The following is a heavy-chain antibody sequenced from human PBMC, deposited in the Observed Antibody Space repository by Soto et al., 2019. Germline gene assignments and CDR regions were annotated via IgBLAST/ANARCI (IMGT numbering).Heavy chain of an antibody. J-gene: IGHJ4*02. Sequence: PGGSLRLSCAASGFTFSSYGMHWVRQAPGKGLEWVAVIWYDGSNKYYADSVKGRFTISRDNSKNTLYLQMNSLRAEDTAVYYCAKGSEYYDFWSGYTSTPFYFDYWGQGTLVTVSS. D-gene: IGHD3-3*01. CDR1: GFTFSSYG. CDR2: IWYDGSNK. V-gene: IGHV3-33*06. CDR3: AKGSEYYDFWSGYTSTPFYFDY.